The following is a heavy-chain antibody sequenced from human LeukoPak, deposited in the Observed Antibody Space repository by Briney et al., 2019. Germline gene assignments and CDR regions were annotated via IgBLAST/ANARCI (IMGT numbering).Heavy chain of an antibody. CDR2: IIPILGIA. V-gene: IGHV1-69*04. CDR1: GGTFSSYA. Sequence: SVKVSCKASGGTFSSYAISWVRQAPGQGLEWMGRIIPILGIANYAQKFQGRVTITADKSTSTAYMELSSLRSEETAVYYCARETDYGDYNTIDYWGQGTLVTVSS. CDR3: ARETDYGDYNTIDY. J-gene: IGHJ4*02. D-gene: IGHD4-17*01.